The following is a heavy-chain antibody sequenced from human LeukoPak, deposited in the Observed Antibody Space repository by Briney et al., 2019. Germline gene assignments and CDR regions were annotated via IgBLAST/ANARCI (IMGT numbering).Heavy chain of an antibody. CDR2: ISSSGSTI. Sequence: TGGSLRLSCAASGFTFSSYEMNWVRQAPGKGLEWVSYISSSGSTIYYADSVKGRFTISRDNAKNSLYLQMNSLRAEDTAVYHCASLPVAATREFDYWGQGTLVTVSS. CDR1: GFTFSSYE. CDR3: ASLPVAATREFDY. J-gene: IGHJ4*02. V-gene: IGHV3-48*03. D-gene: IGHD2-15*01.